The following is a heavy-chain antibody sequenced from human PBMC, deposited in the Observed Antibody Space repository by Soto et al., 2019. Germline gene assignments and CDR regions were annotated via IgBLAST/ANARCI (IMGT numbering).Heavy chain of an antibody. Sequence: SETLSLTCAVYGGSFSGYYWSWIRQPPGKGLEWIGEINHSGSTNYNPPLKSRVTISVDTSKNQFSLKLSSVTAADTAVYYCAEGRYYYMEVWGKGPTVTVSS. CDR3: AEGRYYYMEV. J-gene: IGHJ6*03. CDR1: GGSFSGYY. V-gene: IGHV4-34*01. CDR2: INHSGST.